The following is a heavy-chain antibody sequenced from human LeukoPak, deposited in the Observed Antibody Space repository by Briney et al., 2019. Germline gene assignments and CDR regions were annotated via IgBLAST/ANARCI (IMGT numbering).Heavy chain of an antibody. Sequence: PSETLSLTCSVSGDSIRSYYWSWIRQPPGKGLEWIAYIHYTGGTSYNSSLKSRVTISVDTSKNQLSLKLSSVTAADTGVYYCARGLRSGWYGGFDPWGQGTLVTVSS. CDR1: GDSIRSYY. D-gene: IGHD6-19*01. V-gene: IGHV4-59*01. CDR3: ARGLRSGWYGGFDP. CDR2: IHYTGGT. J-gene: IGHJ5*02.